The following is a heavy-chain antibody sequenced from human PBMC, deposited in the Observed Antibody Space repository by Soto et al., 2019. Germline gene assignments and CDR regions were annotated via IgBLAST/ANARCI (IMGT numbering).Heavy chain of an antibody. V-gene: IGHV4-4*02. CDR2: IYHSGST. Sequence: SETLSLTCAVSGGSISSSNWWSWVRQPPGKGLEWIGEIYHSGSTNYNPSLKSRVTISVDKSKNQFSLKLSSVTAADTAVYYCARAHAFWSGPYFDYWGQGTLVTVSS. CDR3: ARAHAFWSGPYFDY. CDR1: GGSISSSNW. J-gene: IGHJ4*02. D-gene: IGHD3-3*01.